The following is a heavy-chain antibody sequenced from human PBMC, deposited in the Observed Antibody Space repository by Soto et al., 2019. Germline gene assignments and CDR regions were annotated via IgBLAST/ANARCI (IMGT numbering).Heavy chain of an antibody. Sequence: PGESLKISCKGSGYSFSTYWISWVRQMPGKGLEWVGRIDPSDSYTDYSPSFQGHVTISADKSITTAYLQWSSLKASDTAIYYCARRFDSLSLGLEEDYYFYGMDVWGQGTTVTVSS. D-gene: IGHD3-16*01. CDR1: GYSFSTYW. V-gene: IGHV5-10-1*01. CDR3: ARRFDSLSLGLEEDYYFYGMDV. CDR2: IDPSDSYT. J-gene: IGHJ6*02.